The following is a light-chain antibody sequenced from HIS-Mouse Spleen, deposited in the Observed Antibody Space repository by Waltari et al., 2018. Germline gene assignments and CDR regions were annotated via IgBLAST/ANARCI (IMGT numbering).Light chain of an antibody. CDR2: GDN. CDR1: SGSIASNY. CDR3: QSYDSSNVV. V-gene: IGLV6-57*02. Sequence: NFMLTQPHSVSESPGKTVTISCTGSSGSIASNYVQGYQPRPASAPTTVIYGDNQRPSGVPDRFSGSIDSSSNSASLTISGLKTEDEADYYCQSYDSSNVVFGGGTKLTVL. J-gene: IGLJ2*01.